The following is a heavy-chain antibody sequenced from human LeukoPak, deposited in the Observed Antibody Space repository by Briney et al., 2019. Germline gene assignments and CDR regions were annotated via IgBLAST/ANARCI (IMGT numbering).Heavy chain of an antibody. CDR1: GFTFDDYT. Sequence: GGSLRLSCAASGFTFDDYTMHWVRQAPGKGLKWVSLISWDGGSTYYADSVKGRFTISRDNSKNSLYLQMNSLRTEDTALYYCAKDIPITIFGVVINAFDYWGQGTLVTVSS. V-gene: IGHV3-43*01. D-gene: IGHD3-3*01. CDR3: AKDIPITIFGVVINAFDY. CDR2: ISWDGGST. J-gene: IGHJ4*02.